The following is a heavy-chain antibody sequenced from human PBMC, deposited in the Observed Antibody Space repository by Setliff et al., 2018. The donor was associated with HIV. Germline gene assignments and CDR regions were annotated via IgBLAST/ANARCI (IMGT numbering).Heavy chain of an antibody. CDR3: ADPPSGY. V-gene: IGHV3-7*03. Sequence: GGSLRLSCSTSGFIFNNFWMHWVRQAPGKGLESVANVKQDGTETLYVDSVKGRFTISRDNANNLVYLQMNSLKAEDTALYYCADPPSGYWGQGTLVTVSS. D-gene: IGHD3-10*01. J-gene: IGHJ4*02. CDR1: GFIFNNFW. CDR2: VKQDGTET.